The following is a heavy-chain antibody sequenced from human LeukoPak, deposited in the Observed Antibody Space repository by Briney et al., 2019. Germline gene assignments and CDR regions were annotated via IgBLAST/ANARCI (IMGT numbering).Heavy chain of an antibody. V-gene: IGHV1-18*01. CDR1: GGTFSSYA. J-gene: IGHJ6*04. D-gene: IGHD6-13*01. CDR2: ISAYNGNT. CDR3: ARLQQQLVCMDV. Sequence: ASVKVSCKASGGTFSSYAISWVRQAPGQGLEWMGWISAYNGNTSYAQKLQGRVTMTTDTSTSTAYMELRSLRSDDTAVYYCARLQQQLVCMDVWGKGTTVTISS.